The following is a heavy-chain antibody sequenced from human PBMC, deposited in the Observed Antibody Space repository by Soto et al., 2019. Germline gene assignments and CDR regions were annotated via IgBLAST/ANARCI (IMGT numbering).Heavy chain of an antibody. J-gene: IGHJ5*01. Sequence: QVQLVQSGAEVRKPGASVKVSCKASGHTLASYDINWVRQATGQGLEWMGWMTPDSGDTGYAQKSQGRVTMTWDTSITPSYMELSSLRSDDTAVYYCARDPFYGWFDSWGQGTLVTVSS. D-gene: IGHD3-16*01. V-gene: IGHV1-8*01. CDR1: GHTLASYD. CDR2: MTPDSGDT. CDR3: ARDPFYGWFDS.